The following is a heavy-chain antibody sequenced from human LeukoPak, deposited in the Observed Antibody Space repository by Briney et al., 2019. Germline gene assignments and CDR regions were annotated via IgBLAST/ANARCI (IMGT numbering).Heavy chain of an antibody. D-gene: IGHD3-9*01. Sequence: GGSLRLSCAASGFTFDDYAMHWVRQAPGKGLEWVARVSYDGNKKDYADSVKGRFTISRDNSKNTLYLQMNSLRAEDTAVYYCARALNYDILTGYYYWGQGTLVTVSS. J-gene: IGHJ4*02. CDR3: ARALNYDILTGYYY. CDR1: GFTFDDYA. CDR2: VSYDGNKK. V-gene: IGHV3-30*03.